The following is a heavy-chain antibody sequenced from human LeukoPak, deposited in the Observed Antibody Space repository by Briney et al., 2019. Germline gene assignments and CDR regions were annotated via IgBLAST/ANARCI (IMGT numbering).Heavy chain of an antibody. Sequence: SEALSLTCTVAGGSISSSTYNWGWIRQPPGKGLEWIGSVYYTGITYYNPSVESRVTISVDTSKNHFSLELNSVTAADTGVYFCARQVRSPVVMFMDVWGKGTTVIVSS. J-gene: IGHJ6*03. CDR2: VYYTGIT. D-gene: IGHD3-22*01. V-gene: IGHV4-39*01. CDR3: ARQVRSPVVMFMDV. CDR1: GGSISSSTYN.